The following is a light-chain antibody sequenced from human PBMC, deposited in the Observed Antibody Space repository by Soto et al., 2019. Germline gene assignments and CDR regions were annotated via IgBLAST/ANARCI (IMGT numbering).Light chain of an antibody. Sequence: DVVMTQSPVSLPVTLGQPASISCRSSQSLVYIDGHTYLHWFHQRPGQSPRRLIYDVSNRDSGVPDRFSGSGSGTDVTLTISRVEAEDVGRYYCMQGTHWPLTFGGGTKVEIK. CDR2: DVS. V-gene: IGKV2-30*01. CDR1: QSLVYIDGHTY. J-gene: IGKJ4*01. CDR3: MQGTHWPLT.